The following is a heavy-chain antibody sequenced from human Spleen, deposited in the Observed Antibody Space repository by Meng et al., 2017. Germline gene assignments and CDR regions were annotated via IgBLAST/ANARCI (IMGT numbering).Heavy chain of an antibody. V-gene: IGHV1-18*01. CDR2: IIAYNGNT. Sequence: QVQLVQSGAEVKKPGASVKVSCKASGYTFTSYGVTWVRQAPGQGLEWMGWIIAYNGNTNYAQNLQGRVTMTTDTSTSTAYVELRILRSDDTAIYYCAKEEVPNDYWGQGTLVTVSS. CDR1: GYTFTSYG. J-gene: IGHJ4*02. D-gene: IGHD1-1*01. CDR3: AKEEVPNDY.